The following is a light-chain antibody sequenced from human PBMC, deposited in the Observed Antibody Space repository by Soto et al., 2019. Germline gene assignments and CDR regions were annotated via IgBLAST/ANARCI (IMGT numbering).Light chain of an antibody. J-gene: IGKJ5*01. V-gene: IGKV1-27*01. CDR3: QQYYNWPRT. Sequence: DIHMTQSPSSLSASVGDIVTITCRPSRGIGNALAWYQQKPGKVPKILIYAESTLQSGVPYRLSGSGSGTEFNLTINSLQAEDCAVYYCQQYYNWPRTFGQGTRLEIK. CDR1: RGIGNA. CDR2: AES.